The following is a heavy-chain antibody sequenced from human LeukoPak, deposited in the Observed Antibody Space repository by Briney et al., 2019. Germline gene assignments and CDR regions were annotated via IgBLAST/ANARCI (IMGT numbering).Heavy chain of an antibody. Sequence: SEPLSPTCTVSGGSISSYYWSWIRQPPGKGLEWIGYFYCSGSTNYNPSLKSRVTISVDTSKNQFSLKLSSVTAADTAVYYCASSSIAARPHYYYGMDVWGQGTTVTVSS. CDR3: ASSSIAARPHYYYGMDV. D-gene: IGHD6-6*01. J-gene: IGHJ6*02. V-gene: IGHV4-59*08. CDR2: FYCSGST. CDR1: GGSISSYY.